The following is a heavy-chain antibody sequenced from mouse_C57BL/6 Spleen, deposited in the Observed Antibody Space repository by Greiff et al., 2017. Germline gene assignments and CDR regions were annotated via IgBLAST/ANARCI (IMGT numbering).Heavy chain of an antibody. Sequence: EVKLVESGGDLVKPGGSLKLSCAASGFTFSSYGMSWVRQTPDKRLEWVATISSGGSYTYYPDSVKGRFTISRDNAKNTRYLQMSRLTSEDTAMYDCERRDYGSRGNAMDDWGQGTSVTVAS. CDR2: ISSGGSYT. CDR1: GFTFSSYG. V-gene: IGHV5-6*02. CDR3: ERRDYGSRGNAMDD. J-gene: IGHJ4*01. D-gene: IGHD1-1*01.